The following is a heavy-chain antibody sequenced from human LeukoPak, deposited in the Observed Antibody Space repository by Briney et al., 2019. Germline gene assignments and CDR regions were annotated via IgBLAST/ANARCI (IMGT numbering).Heavy chain of an antibody. CDR2: IYSGGGA. V-gene: IGHV3-53*01. CDR1: GFTVSSNY. Sequence: GGSLRLSCAASGFTVSSNYMSWVRQAPGKGLECVSVIYSGGGAYYADSVKGRFTISRDNSKNTLYLQMNSLRAEDTAVYYCTRDWRNLGYDYWGQGTLVTVSS. CDR3: TRDWRNLGYDY. D-gene: IGHD5-12*01. J-gene: IGHJ4*02.